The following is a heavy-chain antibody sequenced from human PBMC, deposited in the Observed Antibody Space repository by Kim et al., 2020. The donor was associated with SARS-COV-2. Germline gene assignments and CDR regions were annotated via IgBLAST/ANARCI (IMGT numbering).Heavy chain of an antibody. Sequence: SLKSRVTISEDTSKNQFSLKLSSVTAADTAVYYCARLVRVDSSSWYSLDYWGQGTLVTVSS. D-gene: IGHD6-13*01. J-gene: IGHJ4*02. V-gene: IGHV4-59*08. CDR3: ARLVRVDSSSWYSLDY.